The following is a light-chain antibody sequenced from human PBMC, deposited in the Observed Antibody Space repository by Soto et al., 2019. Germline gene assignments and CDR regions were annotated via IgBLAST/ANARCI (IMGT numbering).Light chain of an antibody. CDR3: QQYGDSPLT. V-gene: IGKV3-20*01. CDR2: GAS. CDR1: QSVRSTS. Sequence: DIVLTQSPGTLSLSPGERATLSCRASQSVRSTSLAWYQQKPGQAPRLLIYGASSRATGIPDRFSGGGSGTDFTLTISRLEPEDFAVYYCQQYGDSPLTFGPGTKVDLK. J-gene: IGKJ3*01.